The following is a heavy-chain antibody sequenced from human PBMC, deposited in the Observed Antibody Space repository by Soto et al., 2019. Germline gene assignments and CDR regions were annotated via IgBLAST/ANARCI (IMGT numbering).Heavy chain of an antibody. CDR3: ANGIAVADTNWFDP. J-gene: IGHJ5*02. Sequence: EVQLLESGGGLVQPGGSLRLSCAASGFTFSSYAMSWVRQAPGKGLEWVSAISGSGGSTYYADSVKGRFTISRDNSKNTLYLQMNRLRAEDTAVYYCANGIAVADTNWFDPWGQGTLVTVSS. CDR2: ISGSGGST. V-gene: IGHV3-23*01. CDR1: GFTFSSYA. D-gene: IGHD6-19*01.